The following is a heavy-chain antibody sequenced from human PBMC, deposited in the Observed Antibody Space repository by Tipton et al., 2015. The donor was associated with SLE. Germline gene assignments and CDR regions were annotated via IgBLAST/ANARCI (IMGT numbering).Heavy chain of an antibody. CDR1: GDSISSSSYY. Sequence: TLSLTCTVSGDSISSSSYYWGWIRQPPGKGLEWVGTVYYTGNTFYNPSLKSRVTISVDTSKNQFSLRLSSVTAADTAVYYCVRSPFYGTNSRGRFDPWGQGTLVTVSS. D-gene: IGHD2-8*01. J-gene: IGHJ5*02. CDR2: VYYTGNT. V-gene: IGHV4-39*07. CDR3: VRSPFYGTNSRGRFDP.